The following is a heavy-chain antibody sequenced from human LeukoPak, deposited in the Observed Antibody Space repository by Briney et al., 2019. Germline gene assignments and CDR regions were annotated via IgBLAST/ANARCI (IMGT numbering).Heavy chain of an antibody. V-gene: IGHV4-39*01. Sequence: SETLSLTCTVSGSSISSSNYFWSWIRQPPGQELEWIASINYGGTTYYNPSLKSRVTISVDTSKNQFSLRLSSVTAADTAVYLCARYVVYGSGKYYFDYWGQGSLVSVSS. D-gene: IGHD3-10*01. CDR1: GSSISSSNYF. CDR3: ARYVVYGSGKYYFDY. J-gene: IGHJ4*02. CDR2: INYGGTT.